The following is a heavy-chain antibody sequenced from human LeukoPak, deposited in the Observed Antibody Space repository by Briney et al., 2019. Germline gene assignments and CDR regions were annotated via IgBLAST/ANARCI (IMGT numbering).Heavy chain of an antibody. CDR2: IWYDGSNK. D-gene: IGHD5-12*01. V-gene: IGHV3-33*01. CDR3: AGEMATYGPFDY. Sequence: TGGSLRLSCAASGFTFSSYGMLWVRQAPGKGLEWVAVIWYDGSNKYYADSVKGRFTISRDNSKNTLYLQMNSLRAEDTAVYYCAGEMATYGPFDYWGQGTLVTVSS. CDR1: GFTFSSYG. J-gene: IGHJ4*02.